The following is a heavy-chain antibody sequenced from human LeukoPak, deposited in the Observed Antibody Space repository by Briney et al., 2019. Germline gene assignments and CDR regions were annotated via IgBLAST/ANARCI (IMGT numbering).Heavy chain of an antibody. CDR3: ARANYYDSTGCYHDY. CDR2: VSASGRT. J-gene: IGHJ4*02. V-gene: IGHV4-61*09. Sequence: SQTLSLTCNVSGVSVSDGRYYWTWIRQSAGEGLEWLGHVSASGRTTYNPSLKSRVAISVDTSKKKFFLRLDSVTAADTAVYYCARANYYDSTGCYHDYWGQGTLVTVSS. CDR1: GVSVSDGRYY. D-gene: IGHD3-22*01.